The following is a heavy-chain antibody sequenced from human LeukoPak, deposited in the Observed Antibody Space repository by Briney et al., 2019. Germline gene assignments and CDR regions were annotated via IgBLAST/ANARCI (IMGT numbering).Heavy chain of an antibody. CDR3: ARDGSESRGYYYYYGMDV. V-gene: IGHV3-21*01. D-gene: IGHD1-26*01. Sequence: GGSLRLSCAASGFTFSSYSMNWVRQAPGKGLEWVSSISSSSSYIYYADSVKGRFTTSRDNAKNSLYLQMNSLRAEDTAVYYCARDGSESRGYYYYYGMDVWGQGTTVTVSS. CDR2: ISSSSSYI. CDR1: GFTFSSYS. J-gene: IGHJ6*02.